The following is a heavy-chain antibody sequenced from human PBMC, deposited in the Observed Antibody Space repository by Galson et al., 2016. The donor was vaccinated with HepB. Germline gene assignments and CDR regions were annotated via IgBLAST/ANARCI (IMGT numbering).Heavy chain of an antibody. CDR3: ARDLGSSNYEYYFDY. Sequence: SLRLSCAASRFNFTSYSFNWVRQAPGKGLEWISYISFTGIYTNYADSVRGRFTISRDNAKNSLYLQVNSLRAEDTAVYFCARDLGSSNYEYYFDYWGQGALVTVSS. CDR1: RFNFTSYS. J-gene: IGHJ4*02. CDR2: ISFTGIYT. D-gene: IGHD3-16*01. V-gene: IGHV3-21*01.